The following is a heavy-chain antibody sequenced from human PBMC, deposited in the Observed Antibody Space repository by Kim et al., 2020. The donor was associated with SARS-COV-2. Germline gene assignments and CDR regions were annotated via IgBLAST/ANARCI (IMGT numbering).Heavy chain of an antibody. V-gene: IGHV1-2*02. CDR3: ARGLDY. J-gene: IGHJ4*02. Sequence: NRGGTNYAQTFQGRVTMTRDTSISTAYMELSSLRSDDTAVYYCARGLDYWGQGTLVTVSS. CDR2: NRGGT.